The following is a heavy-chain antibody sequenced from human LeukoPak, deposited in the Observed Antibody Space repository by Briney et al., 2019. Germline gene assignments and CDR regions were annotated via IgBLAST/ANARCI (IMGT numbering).Heavy chain of an antibody. V-gene: IGHV3-9*03. CDR1: GFTFDDYA. D-gene: IGHD7-27*01. CDR3: AKAMGTRRPYYYYYMDV. J-gene: IGHJ6*03. Sequence: GRSLRLSCAASGFTFDDYAMHWVRQAPGKGLEWVSGISWNSGSIGCADSVKGRFTISRDNAKNSLYLQMNSLRAEDMALYYCAKAMGTRRPYYYYYMDVWGKGTTVTVSS. CDR2: ISWNSGSI.